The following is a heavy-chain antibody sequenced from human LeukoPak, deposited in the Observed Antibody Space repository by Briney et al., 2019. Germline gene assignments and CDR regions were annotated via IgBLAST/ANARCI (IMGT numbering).Heavy chain of an antibody. Sequence: PGGSLRLSCAASGFTVSSNYMSWVRQAPGKGLEWVSFIYSGGGTYYADSVKGRFTISRDNSKNTLYLQMNSLRAEDTAVYYCARGGYSYGNYYWYFDLWGRGTLVTVSS. D-gene: IGHD5-18*01. CDR3: ARGGYSYGNYYWYFDL. CDR2: IYSGGGT. V-gene: IGHV3-53*01. CDR1: GFTVSSNY. J-gene: IGHJ2*01.